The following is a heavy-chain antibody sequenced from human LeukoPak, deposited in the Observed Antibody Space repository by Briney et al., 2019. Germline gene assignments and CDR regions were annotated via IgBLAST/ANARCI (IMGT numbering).Heavy chain of an antibody. CDR2: IRHDGTNK. J-gene: IGHJ5*02. V-gene: IGHV3-30*02. Sequence: IRHDGTNKNYAASLKGRFIISRDNSKNTVSLEMSSLTSEDTAVYYCASGRPGRWSAHWGQGTQVTVSS. CDR3: ASGRPGRWSAH.